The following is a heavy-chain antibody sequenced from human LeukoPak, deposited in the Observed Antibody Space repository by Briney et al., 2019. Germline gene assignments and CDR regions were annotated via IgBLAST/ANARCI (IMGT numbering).Heavy chain of an antibody. CDR1: GYTFTSYY. CDR3: ARDRDRSGSDLFDY. Sequence: ASVKVSCKASGYTFTSYYVHWVRQAPGQGPEWMGIINPSGGATRYAQKFQGRVTMTRDMSTSTVYMDLGSLRSDDTALCYCARDRDRSGSDLFDYWGQGTLVTVSS. V-gene: IGHV1-46*01. J-gene: IGHJ4*02. CDR2: INPSGGAT. D-gene: IGHD3-22*01.